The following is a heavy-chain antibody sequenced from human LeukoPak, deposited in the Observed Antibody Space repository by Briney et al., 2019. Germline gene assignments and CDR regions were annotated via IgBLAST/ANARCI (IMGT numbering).Heavy chain of an antibody. CDR3: ARVVVPAAMAFTWYFDL. D-gene: IGHD2-2*01. CDR2: IIPIFGTA. Sequence: SVKVSCKASGYTFTSYGISWVRQAPGQGLEWMGGIIPIFGTANYAQKFQGRVTIAADESTSTAYMELSSLRSEDTAVYCCARVVVPAAMAFTWYFDLWGRGTLVTVSS. V-gene: IGHV1-69*13. J-gene: IGHJ2*01. CDR1: GYTFTSYG.